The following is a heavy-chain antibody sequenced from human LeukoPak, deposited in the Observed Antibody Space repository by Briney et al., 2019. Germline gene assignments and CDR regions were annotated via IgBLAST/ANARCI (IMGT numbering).Heavy chain of an antibody. CDR3: ATDGLGYCSSTSCYPARTDAFDI. Sequence: ASVKVSCKASGYTFTGYYMHWVRQAPGQGLEWMGWINPNSGGTNYAQKFQGRVTMTRDTSISTAYMELSRLRSDDTAVYYCATDGLGYCSSTSCYPARTDAFDIWGQGTMVTVSS. CDR2: INPNSGGT. CDR1: GYTFTGYY. J-gene: IGHJ3*02. D-gene: IGHD2-2*01. V-gene: IGHV1-2*02.